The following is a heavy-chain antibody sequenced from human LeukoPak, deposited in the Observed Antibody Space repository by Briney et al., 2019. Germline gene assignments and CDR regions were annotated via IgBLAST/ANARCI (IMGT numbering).Heavy chain of an antibody. CDR3: AREGSMMVVQYYLDY. CDR2: IYSSGST. V-gene: IGHV4-61*05. CDR1: GGSISSSSYY. J-gene: IGHJ4*02. Sequence: PSETLSLTCTVSGGSISSSSYYWGWVRQPPGKGLEWIGRIYSSGSTKYNPSLKSRVTISVDKSKNQVSLKLSSVTAADTAVYYCAREGSMMVVQYYLDYWGQGTLVTVSS. D-gene: IGHD3-22*01.